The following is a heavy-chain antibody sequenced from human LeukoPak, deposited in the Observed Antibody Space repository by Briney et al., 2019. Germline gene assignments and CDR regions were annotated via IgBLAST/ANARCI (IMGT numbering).Heavy chain of an antibody. J-gene: IGHJ6*02. V-gene: IGHV5-51*01. CDR3: ARHYCSGGSCYSGYSYYYYNMDV. CDR2: IYPGDSDT. D-gene: IGHD2-15*01. CDR1: GYSFTSYW. Sequence: GESLKISCRGSGYSFTSYWIVWVRQMPGKGLEWMGIIYPGDSDTRYSPSFEGQVTISADKSRSTAYLQWSRLKASDTAMYFCARHYCSGGSCYSGYSYYYYNMDVWGQGTTVTVSS.